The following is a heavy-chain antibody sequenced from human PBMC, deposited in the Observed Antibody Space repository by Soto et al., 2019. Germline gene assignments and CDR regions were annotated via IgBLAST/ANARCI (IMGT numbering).Heavy chain of an antibody. CDR3: ARRRASDYGGNNSPYYFAY. CDR2: ISYSGKT. V-gene: IGHV4-39*01. Sequence: QLQLQESGPGLVKPSETLSLTCTVSGGSINIGGYYCGWIRQPPGKGLERIGSISYSGKTYNSPSRQHRVIISIATSKNQFYLNVSSVTAEDTAVYYCARRRASDYGGNNSPYYFAYWGQGPLVTVSS. D-gene: IGHD4-17*01. CDR1: GGSINIGGYY. J-gene: IGHJ4*02.